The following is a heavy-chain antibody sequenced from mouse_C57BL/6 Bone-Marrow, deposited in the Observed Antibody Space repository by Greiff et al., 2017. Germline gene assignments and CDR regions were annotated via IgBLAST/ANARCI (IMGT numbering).Heavy chain of an antibody. CDR2: ISSGSSTL. D-gene: IGHD1-1*01. V-gene: IGHV5-17*01. CDR1: GFTFSDYG. CDR3: ARIPTGDAMDY. J-gene: IGHJ4*01. Sequence: EVKLVESGGGLVKPGGSLKLSCAASGFTFSDYGMHWVRQAPEKGLEWVAYISSGSSTLYYADTVKGRFTISRDNAKNTLFLQMTSLRSEDTAMYYGARIPTGDAMDYWGQGTSVTVSS.